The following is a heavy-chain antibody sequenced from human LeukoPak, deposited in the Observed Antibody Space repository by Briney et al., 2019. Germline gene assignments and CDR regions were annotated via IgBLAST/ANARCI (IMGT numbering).Heavy chain of an antibody. J-gene: IGHJ4*02. V-gene: IGHV3-9*03. CDR2: ISWNSGSI. CDR3: AKDIGELLSPTFDY. Sequence: PGGSLRLSCAAFGFTFSNYAMHWVRQAPGKGLEWVSGISWNSGSIGYADSVKGRFTISRDNAKNSLYLQMNSLRAEDMALYYCAKDIGELLSPTFDYWGQGTLVTVSS. D-gene: IGHD1-26*01. CDR1: GFTFSNYA.